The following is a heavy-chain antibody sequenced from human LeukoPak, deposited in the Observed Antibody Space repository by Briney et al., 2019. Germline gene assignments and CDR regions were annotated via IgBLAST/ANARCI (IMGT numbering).Heavy chain of an antibody. Sequence: GGSLRLSCAASGFTFSSYSMNWVRQAPGEGLEWVSSISSSSSYIYYADSVKGRFTISRDNAKNSLYLQMNSLRAEDTAVYYCARVKIAAADYWGQGTLVTVSS. CDR2: ISSSSSYI. D-gene: IGHD6-13*01. CDR3: ARVKIAAADY. CDR1: GFTFSSYS. V-gene: IGHV3-21*01. J-gene: IGHJ4*02.